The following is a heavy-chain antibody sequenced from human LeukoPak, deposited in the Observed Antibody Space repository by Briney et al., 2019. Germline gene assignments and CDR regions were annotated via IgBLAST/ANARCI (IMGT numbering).Heavy chain of an antibody. CDR3: ARLRRDWYFDL. CDR2: IYYSGST. Sequence: SETLSLTCTVSGGSISSYYWSWIRQPPGKGLEWIGYIYYSGSTNYNPSLKSRVTISVDTSKNQFPLKLSSVTAADTAVYYCARLRRDWYFDLWGRGTLVTVSS. J-gene: IGHJ2*01. CDR1: GGSISSYY. V-gene: IGHV4-59*08.